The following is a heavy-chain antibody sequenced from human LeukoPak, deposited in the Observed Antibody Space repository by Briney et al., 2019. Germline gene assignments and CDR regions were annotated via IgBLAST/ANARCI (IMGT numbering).Heavy chain of an antibody. J-gene: IGHJ4*02. D-gene: IGHD5-18*01. CDR3: AKLWEIQLWSTFDY. CDR2: ISSSGDYI. CDR1: GFTFSTHS. Sequence: GGSLRLSCAASGFTFSTHSMNWVRQAPGKGLEWVASISSSGDYIYYADSVKGRFTISRDNSKNTLYLQMNSLRAEDTAVYYCAKLWEIQLWSTFDYWGQGTLVTVSS. V-gene: IGHV3-21*04.